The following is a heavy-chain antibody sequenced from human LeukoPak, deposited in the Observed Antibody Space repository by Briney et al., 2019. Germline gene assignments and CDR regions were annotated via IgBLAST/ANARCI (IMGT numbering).Heavy chain of an antibody. CDR1: GYTFTGYY. J-gene: IGHJ4*02. CDR3: ARATSTAATDGRDSY. CDR2: INPNSGGT. Sequence: ASVKVSCKASGYTFTGYYMHWVRQAPGQGLEWMGWINPNSGGTNYAQKFQGRVTMTRDTSISTAYMGLSRLRSDDAAVYYCARATSTAATDGRDSYWGQGTLVTVSS. D-gene: IGHD2-15*01. V-gene: IGHV1-2*02.